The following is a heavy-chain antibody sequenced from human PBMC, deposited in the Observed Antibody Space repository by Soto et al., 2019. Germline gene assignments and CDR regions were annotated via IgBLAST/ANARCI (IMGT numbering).Heavy chain of an antibody. Sequence: SHTCGVADDYSASSYWSRLSQTPRKGLEWIADIHHSGVTNYNPSLKSWVIISLERSKNQFSLRLNSMTAADTSVYYCSRPEPFTAAGPYWGQGTLVTVS. CDR2: IHHSGVT. CDR3: SRPEPFTAAGPY. D-gene: IGHD6-13*01. V-gene: IGHV4-4*02. CDR1: DDYSASSYW. J-gene: IGHJ4*02.